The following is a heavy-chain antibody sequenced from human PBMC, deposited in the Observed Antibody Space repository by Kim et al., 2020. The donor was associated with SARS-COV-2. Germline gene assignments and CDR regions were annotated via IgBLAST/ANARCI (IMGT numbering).Heavy chain of an antibody. CDR3: ATPQYDSSAYSFDY. V-gene: IGHV3-30*03. CDR1: GFTFSSYV. D-gene: IGHD3-22*01. CDR2: VSYDGSNK. Sequence: GGFLRLSCAASGFTFSSYVIHWVRQAPGKGLEWVSVVSYDGSNKYYADSVKGRFIISRDNSKNTLYLQMNSLRVEDTAVYYCATPQYDSSAYSFDYWGQGTLVTVSS. J-gene: IGHJ4*02.